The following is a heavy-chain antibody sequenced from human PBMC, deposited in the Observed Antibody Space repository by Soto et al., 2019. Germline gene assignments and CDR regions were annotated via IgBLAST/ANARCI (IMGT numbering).Heavy chain of an antibody. CDR3: ARGLDVDTATNNWFDP. CDR1: GGSISSGDYY. J-gene: IGHJ5*02. V-gene: IGHV4-30-4*01. D-gene: IGHD5-18*01. CDR2: IYYSGST. Sequence: SETLSLTCTVSGGSISSGDYYWSWIRQPPGKGLEWIGYIYYSGSTYYNPSLKSRITITVDTSKNQFSLKLSSVTAADTAVYYCARGLDVDTATNNWFDPWGQGTLVTVSS.